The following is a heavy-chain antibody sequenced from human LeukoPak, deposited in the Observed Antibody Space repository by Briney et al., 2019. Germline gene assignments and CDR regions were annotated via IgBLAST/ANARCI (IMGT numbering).Heavy chain of an antibody. CDR2: INPNTGDT. V-gene: IGHV1-2*02. D-gene: IGHD3-10*01. J-gene: IGHJ5*01. Sequence: ASVKVSCKASGFTFNAYYIHWVRQAPGQGLEWMGWINPNTGDTNFAQKFQGRVAMTRDTSLSTAYMDLSRLTSDDTAVYYCARVTLRLGNYYHPHWFDSWGQGALVTVSS. CDR1: GFTFNAYY. CDR3: ARVTLRLGNYYHPHWFDS.